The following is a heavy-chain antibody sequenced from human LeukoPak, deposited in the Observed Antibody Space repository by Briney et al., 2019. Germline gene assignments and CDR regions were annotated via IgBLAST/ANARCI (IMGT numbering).Heavy chain of an antibody. J-gene: IGHJ3*02. CDR3: AKDRIGDYYDSWGAFDI. Sequence: GGSLRLSCAASGFTFSGYAMSWVRQAPGKGLEWVSAISGSGGSTYYADSVKGRFTISRDNSKNTLYLQMNSLRAEDTAVYYCAKDRIGDYYDSWGAFDIWGQGTMVTVSS. D-gene: IGHD3-22*01. V-gene: IGHV3-23*01. CDR2: ISGSGGST. CDR1: GFTFSGYA.